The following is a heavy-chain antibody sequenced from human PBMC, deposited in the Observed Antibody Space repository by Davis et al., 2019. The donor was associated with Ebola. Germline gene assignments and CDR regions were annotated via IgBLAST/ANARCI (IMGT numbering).Heavy chain of an antibody. V-gene: IGHV3-23*01. D-gene: IGHD6-19*01. CDR3: AKGQYSSGWYSYYYYGMDV. CDR2: ISGSGGST. Sequence: GGSLRLSCAASGFTFSSYAMSWVRQAPGKGLEWVSAISGSGGSTYYADSVKGRFTISRDNSKNTLYLQMNSLRAEDTAVYYCAKGQYSSGWYSYYYYGMDVWGQGTTVTVSS. J-gene: IGHJ6*02. CDR1: GFTFSSYA.